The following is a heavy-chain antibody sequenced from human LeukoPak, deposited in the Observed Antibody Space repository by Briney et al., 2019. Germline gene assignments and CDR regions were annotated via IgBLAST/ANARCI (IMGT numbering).Heavy chain of an antibody. CDR3: AGSTVTRLAEYFQH. Sequence: GASVKVSCKASGGTFSSYAISWVRHAPGQGLEWMGGIIPIFGTANYAQKFQGRVTITAEESTSTAYMELSSLRSEDTAVYYCAGSTVTRLAEYFQHWGQGTLVTVSS. CDR1: GGTFSSYA. V-gene: IGHV1-69*13. CDR2: IIPIFGTA. J-gene: IGHJ1*01. D-gene: IGHD4-17*01.